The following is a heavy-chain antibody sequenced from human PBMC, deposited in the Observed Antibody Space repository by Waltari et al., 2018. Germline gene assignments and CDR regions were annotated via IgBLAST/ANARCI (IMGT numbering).Heavy chain of an antibody. CDR2: IRYEGSNT. Sequence: QVQLVESGGGVVQPGGSLRLSCAASGFPFRDFGLPWVRQAPGKGLEWVAFIRYEGSNTFYTDSVKGRFTISRDNSKNSLYLQLNSLRPEDTAVFYCAKASKLFGGRNTAPYAMDVWGQGTTVTVSS. V-gene: IGHV3-30*02. D-gene: IGHD3-10*01. J-gene: IGHJ6*02. CDR3: AKASKLFGGRNTAPYAMDV. CDR1: GFPFRDFG.